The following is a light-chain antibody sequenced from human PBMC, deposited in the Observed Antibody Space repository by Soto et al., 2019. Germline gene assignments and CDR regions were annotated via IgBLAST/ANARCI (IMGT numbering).Light chain of an antibody. J-gene: IGLJ3*02. Sequence: QTVVTQPPSASASLGASVTLTCTLSSGYSNYKVDWYQQRPGKGPRFVMRVGTGGIVGSKGDGIPDRFSVLGSGLNRYLTIKNIQEEDESDYHCGADHGSGSNFVLWVFGVGTKLTVL. CDR1: SGYSNYK. V-gene: IGLV9-49*01. CDR3: GADHGSGSNFVLWV. CDR2: VGTGGIVG.